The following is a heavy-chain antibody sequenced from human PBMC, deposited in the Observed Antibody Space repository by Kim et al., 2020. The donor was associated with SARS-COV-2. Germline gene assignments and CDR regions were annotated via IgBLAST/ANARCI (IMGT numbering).Heavy chain of an antibody. Sequence: TNYNPSLKSRVTISVDTSKNQFSLKLSSVTAADTAVYYCARQVAAAAIDYWGQGTLVTVSS. CDR3: ARQVAAAAIDY. CDR2: T. D-gene: IGHD6-13*01. J-gene: IGHJ4*02. V-gene: IGHV4-59*08.